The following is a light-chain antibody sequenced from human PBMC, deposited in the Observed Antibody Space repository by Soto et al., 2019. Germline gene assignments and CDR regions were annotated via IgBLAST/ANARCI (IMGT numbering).Light chain of an antibody. CDR3: MQTIQLPWT. V-gene: IGKV1-27*01. CDR2: GAF. CDR1: QYIDNH. J-gene: IGKJ1*01. Sequence: DIQMTQSPSSLSASVGDSVSITCRASQYIDNHLAWYQQKAGKGPKLLIFGAFTLQSGVPSRFSGSGSGTDFTLTISRVEAEDVGIYYCMQTIQLPWTFGQGTKVDIK.